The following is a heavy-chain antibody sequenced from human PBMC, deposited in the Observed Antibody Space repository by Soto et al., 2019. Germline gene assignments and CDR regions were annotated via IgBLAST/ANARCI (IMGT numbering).Heavy chain of an antibody. CDR3: ARVSTARTDYCASAMDV. CDR2: IHYSGST. J-gene: IGHJ6*02. CDR1: GGSISSSSYC. V-gene: IGHV4-39*01. Sequence: QLQLQESGPGLVKPSETLSLTCTVSGGSISSSSYCWGWTRQPPGKGLEWIGRIHYSGSTYYSPSARGRVTIAAVPAKNQFSLNLSSVPAADTAVYYCARVSTARTDYCASAMDVWGQGTTVSVSS.